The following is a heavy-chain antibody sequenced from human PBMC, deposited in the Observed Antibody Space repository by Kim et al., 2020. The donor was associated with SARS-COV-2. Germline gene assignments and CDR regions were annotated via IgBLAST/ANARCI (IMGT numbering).Heavy chain of an antibody. CDR2: ITYSGDRT. J-gene: IGHJ4*02. CDR3: ATYQQKLDPFEC. V-gene: IGHV3-23*01. CDR1: GFTFNDYA. D-gene: IGHD6-13*01. Sequence: GGSLRLSCAASGFTFNDYAMTWVRQAPGKGLEWVSTITYSGDRTYYTDFVKGRFTISRDNSKNALYLQMNSLRADDTALYYCATYQQKLDPFECWGQGAPLSVSS.